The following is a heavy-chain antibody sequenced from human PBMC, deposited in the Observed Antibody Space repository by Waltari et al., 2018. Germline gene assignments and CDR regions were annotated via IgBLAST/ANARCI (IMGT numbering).Heavy chain of an antibody. CDR1: GFTVSRNY. CDR3: ARGPYSGSYLFDY. V-gene: IGHV3-66*01. D-gene: IGHD1-26*01. Sequence: EVQLVESGGGLVQPGGSLRLSCAASGFTVSRNYMSWVRQAPGKGLEWVSVIYSGGSTYYADSVKGRFTISRDNSKNTLYLQMNSLRAEDTAVYYCARGPYSGSYLFDYWGQGTLVTVSS. CDR2: IYSGGST. J-gene: IGHJ4*02.